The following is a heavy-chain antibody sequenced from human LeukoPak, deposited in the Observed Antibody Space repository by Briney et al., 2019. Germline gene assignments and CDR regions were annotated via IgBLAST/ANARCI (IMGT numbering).Heavy chain of an antibody. CDR3: SRYGRSYYGDY. CDR1: GFTFSSYS. CDR2: ISSSSSYI. Sequence: GGSLRLSCAASGFTFSSYSMNWVRQAPGKGLEWVSSISSSSSYIYYADSVKSRFTISRDNAKNSLYLQMNSLRAEDTAVYYCSRYGRSYYGDYWGQGTLVTVSS. V-gene: IGHV3-21*01. J-gene: IGHJ4*02. D-gene: IGHD1-26*01.